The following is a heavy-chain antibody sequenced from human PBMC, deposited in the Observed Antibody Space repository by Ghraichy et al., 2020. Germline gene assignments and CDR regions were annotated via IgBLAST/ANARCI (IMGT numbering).Heavy chain of an antibody. D-gene: IGHD5-12*01. CDR3: ARRGDIADY. J-gene: IGHJ4*02. CDR1: GGSISSSSYY. Sequence: GSLRLSCTVSGGSISSSSYYWGWIRQPPGKGLEWIGSIYYSGSTYYNPSLKSRVTISVDTSKNQFSLKLSSVTAADTAVYYCARRGDIADYWGQGTLVTVSS. V-gene: IGHV4-39*01. CDR2: IYYSGST.